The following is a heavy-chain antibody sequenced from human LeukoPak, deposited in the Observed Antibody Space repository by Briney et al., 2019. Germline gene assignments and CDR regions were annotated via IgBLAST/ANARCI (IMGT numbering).Heavy chain of an antibody. D-gene: IGHD6-13*01. Sequence: SETLSLTCTVSGGSISSSSYYWGWIRQPPGKGLEWIGSIYYSGSTYYNPSLKSRVTISVDTSKNQFSLKLSSVTAADTAVYYCARHSSNRNWFDPWGQGTLVTASS. V-gene: IGHV4-39*01. CDR2: IYYSGST. CDR3: ARHSSNRNWFDP. CDR1: GGSISSSSYY. J-gene: IGHJ5*02.